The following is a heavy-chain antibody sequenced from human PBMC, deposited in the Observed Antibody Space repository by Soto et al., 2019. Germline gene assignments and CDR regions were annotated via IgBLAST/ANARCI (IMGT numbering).Heavy chain of an antibody. Sequence: EVQLVESGGDLVQPGGSLRLSCAASGFTFSSYWMNCVRQAPGKGLEWVASIKPDGSEKYYVDSVKGRFTISRDNAQRSLYLQMNSLRAEDAALFYCARGGFFWGAYHSYAFDVWGQGTVVTVSS. V-gene: IGHV3-7*01. CDR3: ARGGFFWGAYHSYAFDV. CDR1: GFTFSSYW. D-gene: IGHD3-16*02. J-gene: IGHJ3*01. CDR2: IKPDGSEK.